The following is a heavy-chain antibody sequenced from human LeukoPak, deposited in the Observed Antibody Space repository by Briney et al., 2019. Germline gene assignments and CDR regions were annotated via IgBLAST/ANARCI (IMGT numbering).Heavy chain of an antibody. V-gene: IGHV4-31*01. CDR2: IYYSGST. Sequence: PSETLSLTCTVSGGSISSGGYYWSWIRQHPGKGLEWIGYIYYSGSTYYNPSLKSQVTISVDTSKNQFSLKLSSVTAADTAVYYCARVGSSGSYFWTPHCYYYYMDVWGKGTTVTVSS. CDR1: GGSISSGGYY. D-gene: IGHD1-26*01. J-gene: IGHJ6*03. CDR3: ARVGSSGSYFWTPHCYYYYMDV.